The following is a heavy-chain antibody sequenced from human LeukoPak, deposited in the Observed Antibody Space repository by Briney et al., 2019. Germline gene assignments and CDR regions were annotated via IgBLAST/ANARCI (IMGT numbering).Heavy chain of an antibody. CDR2: ISGSGGST. CDR1: GFTVSSNY. J-gene: IGHJ4*02. CDR3: AKDDADYGDYGDY. V-gene: IGHV3-23*01. D-gene: IGHD4-17*01. Sequence: GGSLRLSCAASGFTVSSNYMSWVRQAPGKGLEWVSAISGSGGSTYYADSVKGRFTISRDNSKNTLYLQMNSLRAEDTAVYYCAKDDADYGDYGDYWGQGTLVTVSS.